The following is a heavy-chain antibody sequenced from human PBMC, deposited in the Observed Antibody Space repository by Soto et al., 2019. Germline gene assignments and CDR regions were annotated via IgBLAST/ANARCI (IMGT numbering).Heavy chain of an antibody. CDR1: GFTFSSYW. D-gene: IGHD4-17*01. CDR3: ARVYGGINYYYYGMDV. Sequence: EVQLVESGGGLVQPGGSLRLSCAASGFTFSSYWMHWVRQAPGKGLVWVSRINSDGSSTSYADSVKGRFTISRDNAKNTLYLQMNSLRAEDTAVYYCARVYGGINYYYYGMDVWGQGTTVTVSS. V-gene: IGHV3-74*01. J-gene: IGHJ6*02. CDR2: INSDGSST.